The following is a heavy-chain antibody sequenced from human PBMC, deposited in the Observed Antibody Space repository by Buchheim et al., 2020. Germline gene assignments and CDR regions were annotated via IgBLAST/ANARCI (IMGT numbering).Heavy chain of an antibody. Sequence: EVQLVESGGNLVQPGGSLRLSCAASGFTFSTYSMNWVRQAPGKGLEWVSFISANSRSIQYADSVQGRFTISRDNARNSLYLQMNRLRVEDTAVYYCARQIPLGELSPSGPGTL. CDR1: GFTFSTYS. CDR3: ARQIPLGELSP. J-gene: IGHJ5*02. D-gene: IGHD3-16*02. CDR2: ISANSRSI. V-gene: IGHV3-48*01.